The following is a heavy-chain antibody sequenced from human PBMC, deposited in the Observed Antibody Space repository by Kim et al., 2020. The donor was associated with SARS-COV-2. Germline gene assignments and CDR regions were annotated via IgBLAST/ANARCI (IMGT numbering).Heavy chain of an antibody. J-gene: IGHJ6*02. D-gene: IGHD3-10*01. CDR3: ARARESGWFRVISGMDV. CDR1: GGSISSYY. CDR2: IYYSGST. Sequence: SETLSLTCTVPGGSISSYYWSWIRQPPGKGLEWIGYIYYSGSTNYNLSHKSRVTISVDTSKNQFSLKLSSVTAADTAVYYCARARESGWFRVISGMDVWGQGTTVTVSS. V-gene: IGHV4-59*13.